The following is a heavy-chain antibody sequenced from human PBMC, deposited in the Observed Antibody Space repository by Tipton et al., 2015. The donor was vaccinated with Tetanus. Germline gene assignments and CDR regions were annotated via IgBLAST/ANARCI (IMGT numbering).Heavy chain of an antibody. D-gene: IGHD3-10*01. V-gene: IGHV4-39*07. CDR3: ARVYYGSGSYYFDY. Sequence: TLSLTCTVSGGSGNFINYYWAWIRQTPGKGLEWIGTINHSGNTNYNPSLKSRVTISVDTSKNQFSLKLSSVTAADTAVYYCARVYYGSGSYYFDYWGQGTLVTVSS. J-gene: IGHJ4*02. CDR2: INHSGNT. CDR1: GGSGNFINYY.